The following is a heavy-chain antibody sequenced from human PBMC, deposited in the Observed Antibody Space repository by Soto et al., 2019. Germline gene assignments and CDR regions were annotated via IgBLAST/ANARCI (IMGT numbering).Heavy chain of an antibody. CDR1: GQSFSGHS. D-gene: IGHD1-1*01. CDR3: ARGSGIVALPGELEDVKYDY. Sequence: QVQLQQWGAGLVKPSETLSLSCAVYGQSFSGHSWAWIRQPPGKGLEWIGEINESGRTYYNPSLKSRVTISTDTSNNQFSLKLSSVSAADTAAYFCARGSGIVALPGELEDVKYDYWGQGTLVNVSS. J-gene: IGHJ4*02. CDR2: INESGRT. V-gene: IGHV4-34*01.